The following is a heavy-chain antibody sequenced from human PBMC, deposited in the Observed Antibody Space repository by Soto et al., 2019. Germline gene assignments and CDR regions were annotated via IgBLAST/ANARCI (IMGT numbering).Heavy chain of an antibody. V-gene: IGHV4-61*08. Sequence: SETLSLTCTVSGGSISSGGYYWSWIRQHPGKGLEWIGYIYYSGSTYYNPSLKSRVTISVDTSKNQFSLKLSSVTAADTAVYYCARGSTAHFPNLQLNLDPIFDYWGQGTLVTVSS. J-gene: IGHJ4*02. CDR2: IYYSGST. CDR3: ARGSTAHFPNLQLNLDPIFDY. D-gene: IGHD2-2*01. CDR1: GGSISSGGYY.